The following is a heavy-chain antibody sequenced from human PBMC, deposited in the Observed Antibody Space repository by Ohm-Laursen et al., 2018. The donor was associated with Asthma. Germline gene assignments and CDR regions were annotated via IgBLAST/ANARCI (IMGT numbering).Heavy chain of an antibody. D-gene: IGHD3-3*01. Sequence: SLRLSCAASGFKFSDYYMSWIRQAPGKGLEYVSHISSDSIHTEYADSVKGRFTISRDNAKNSLYLQMNSLRADDTAVYYCARCITIFGSGMDVWGQGTTVTVSS. V-gene: IGHV3-11*06. CDR3: ARCITIFGSGMDV. J-gene: IGHJ6*02. CDR1: GFKFSDYY. CDR2: ISSDSIHT.